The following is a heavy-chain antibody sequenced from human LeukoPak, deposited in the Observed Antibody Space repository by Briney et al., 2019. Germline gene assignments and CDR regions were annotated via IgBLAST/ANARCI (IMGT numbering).Heavy chain of an antibody. D-gene: IGHD6-25*01. Sequence: GGSLRLSCAASGLTLSSSGMHWVRQAPGKGLEWVAVIWGDENHKYYGDSVRGRFTISRDNAKNTLYLQMDSLRVEDTAVYYCARDVGSAPFDYWGQGTLVTVSS. CDR1: GLTLSSSG. CDR3: ARDVGSAPFDY. J-gene: IGHJ4*02. CDR2: IWGDENHK. V-gene: IGHV3-33*01.